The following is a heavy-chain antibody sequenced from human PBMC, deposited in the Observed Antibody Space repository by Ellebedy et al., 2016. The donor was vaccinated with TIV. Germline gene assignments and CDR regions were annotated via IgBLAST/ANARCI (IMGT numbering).Heavy chain of an antibody. CDR3: SREGLEAGMDL. CDR1: GFTFSHHA. J-gene: IGHJ6*02. CDR2: ISYDGNNK. Sequence: GESLKISCAASGFTFSHHAFYWVRQAPGKGLEWVTIISYDGNNKFYLDSVEGRFSISRDDSKNTLYLQMNSLRPEDTAVCHCSREGLEAGMDLWGQGTTVIVSS. V-gene: IGHV3-30*04.